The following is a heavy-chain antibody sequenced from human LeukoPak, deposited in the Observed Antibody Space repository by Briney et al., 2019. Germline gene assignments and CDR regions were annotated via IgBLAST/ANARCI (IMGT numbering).Heavy chain of an antibody. V-gene: IGHV4-38-2*01. D-gene: IGHD2-2*01. CDR2: IYHSGST. CDR1: GYSISSGYY. Sequence: KPSETLSLTCAVSGYSISSGYYWGWIRQPPGKGPEWIGSIYHSGSTYYNPSLKSRVTISVDTSKNQFSLKLSSVTAADTAVYYCARAFVVVPAAMYFAPWGQGTLVTVSS. J-gene: IGHJ5*02. CDR3: ARAFVVVPAAMYFAP.